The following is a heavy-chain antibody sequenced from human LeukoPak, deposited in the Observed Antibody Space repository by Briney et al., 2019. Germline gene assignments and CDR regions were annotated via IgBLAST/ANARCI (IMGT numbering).Heavy chain of an antibody. V-gene: IGHV4-39*01. J-gene: IGHJ4*02. Sequence: SETLSLTCTVSGGSISSSSYYWGWIRQPPGKGREWIGSIYYSGSTYYNPSLKSRVTISVDTSKNQFSLKLSSVTAADTAVYYCARHSSSWVYYFDYWGQGTLVTVSS. D-gene: IGHD6-13*01. CDR2: IYYSGST. CDR1: GGSISSSSYY. CDR3: ARHSSSWVYYFDY.